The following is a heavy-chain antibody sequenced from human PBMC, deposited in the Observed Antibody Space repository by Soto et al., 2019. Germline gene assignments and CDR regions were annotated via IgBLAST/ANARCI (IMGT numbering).Heavy chain of an antibody. V-gene: IGHV3-33*01. J-gene: IGHJ4*02. CDR1: GFTFSSYG. Sequence: PGGSLRLSCAASGFTFSSYGMHWVRQAPGKGLEWVAVIWYDGSNKYYADSVKGRFTISRDNSKKTLYLQMNSLRAEDTAVYYFAIEGSFSAVAVAAPIVGYFDYWGQGTLVTVSS. CDR3: AIEGSFSAVAVAAPIVGYFDY. D-gene: IGHD6-19*01. CDR2: IWYDGSNK.